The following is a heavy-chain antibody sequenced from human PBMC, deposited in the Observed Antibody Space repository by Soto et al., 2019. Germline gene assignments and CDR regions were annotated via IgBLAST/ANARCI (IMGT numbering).Heavy chain of an antibody. Sequence: SETLSLTCTVSGGSISSYYWSWIRQPPGKGLEWIGYIYYSGSTNYNPSLKSRVTISVDTSKNQFSLKLSSVTAADTAVYYCARLVVVPAALYYYMDVWGKGTTVTVSS. CDR2: IYYSGST. D-gene: IGHD2-2*01. CDR3: ARLVVVPAALYYYMDV. CDR1: GGSISSYY. J-gene: IGHJ6*03. V-gene: IGHV4-59*08.